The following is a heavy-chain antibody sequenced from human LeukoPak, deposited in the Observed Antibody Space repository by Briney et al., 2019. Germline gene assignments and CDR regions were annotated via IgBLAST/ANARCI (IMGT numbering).Heavy chain of an antibody. CDR1: GYTLTELS. CDR2: FDPEDGET. Sequence: GASVKVSCKVPGYTLTELSMHWVRQAPGEGLEWMGGFDPEDGETIYAQKFQGRVTMTEDTSTDTAYMELSSLRSEDTAVYYCATSLEAIGWESDSDAYFQHWGQGTLVTVSS. V-gene: IGHV1-24*01. D-gene: IGHD1-26*01. J-gene: IGHJ1*01. CDR3: ATSLEAIGWESDSDAYFQH.